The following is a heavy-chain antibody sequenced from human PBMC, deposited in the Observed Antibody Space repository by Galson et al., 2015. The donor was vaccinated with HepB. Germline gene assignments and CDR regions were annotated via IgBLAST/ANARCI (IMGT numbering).Heavy chain of an antibody. CDR1: GFTFSTYA. CDR3: ARAAQHLGYYYYHMDV. J-gene: IGHJ6*03. CDR2: ISYDGSHE. Sequence: SLRLSCAASGFTFSTYAMHWVRQAPGKGLEWMAVISYDGSHEHYADSVKGRFTISRDNSKSTLYLQMNSLRTEDTAVYYCARAAQHLGYYYYHMDVWGKGTTAPVSS. D-gene: IGHD2-2*01. V-gene: IGHV3-30*04.